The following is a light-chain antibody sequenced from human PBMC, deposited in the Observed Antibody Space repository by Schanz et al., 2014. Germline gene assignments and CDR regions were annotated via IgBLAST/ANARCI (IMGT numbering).Light chain of an antibody. CDR3: SSFTSSNTVI. J-gene: IGLJ2*01. CDR2: DVS. V-gene: IGLV2-14*02. CDR1: SSDVGSYNL. Sequence: QSALTQPASVSGSPGQSITISCTGTSSDVGSYNLVSWYQQHPGKAPKGMIYDVSNRPSGVSNRFSGSKSGNTASLTISGLQAEDEADYYCSSFTSSNTVIFGGGTKLTVL.